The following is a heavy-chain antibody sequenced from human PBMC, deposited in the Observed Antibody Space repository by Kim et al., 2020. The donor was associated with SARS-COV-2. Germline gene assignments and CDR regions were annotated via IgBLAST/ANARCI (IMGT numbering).Heavy chain of an antibody. Sequence: ASVKVSCKVSGYTLTELSMHWVRQAPGKGLEWMGGFDPEDGETIYAQKFQGRVTMTEDTSTDTAYMELSSLRSEDTAVYYCATDRSYYYGSGSYFVYWGQGTLVTVSS. CDR2: FDPEDGET. CDR1: GYTLTELS. J-gene: IGHJ4*02. V-gene: IGHV1-24*01. CDR3: ATDRSYYYGSGSYFVY. D-gene: IGHD3-10*01.